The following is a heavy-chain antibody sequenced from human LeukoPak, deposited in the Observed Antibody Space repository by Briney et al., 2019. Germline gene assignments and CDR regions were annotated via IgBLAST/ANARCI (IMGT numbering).Heavy chain of an antibody. Sequence: ASVKVSCKASGYTFTSYAMHRVRQAPGQRLEWMGWINAGNGNTKYSQKFQGRVTITRDTSASTAYMELSSLRSEDTAVYYCARYSLVHDYGDYGSTLRAFDIWGQGTMVTVSS. J-gene: IGHJ3*02. CDR2: INAGNGNT. D-gene: IGHD4-17*01. CDR1: GYTFTSYA. CDR3: ARYSLVHDYGDYGSTLRAFDI. V-gene: IGHV1-3*01.